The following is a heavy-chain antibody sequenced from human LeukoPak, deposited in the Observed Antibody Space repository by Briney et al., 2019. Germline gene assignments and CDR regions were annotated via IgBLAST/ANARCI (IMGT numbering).Heavy chain of an antibody. V-gene: IGHV3-15*01. CDR2: IKSKTDGGTT. J-gene: IGHJ4*02. CDR3: TTDMFKVTIFGVPSGY. CDR1: GFTFSSYA. Sequence: GGSLRLSCAASGFTFSSYAMSWVRQAPGKGLEWVGRIKSKTDGGTTDYAAPVKGRFTISRDDSKNTLYLQMNSLKTEDTAVYYCTTDMFKVTIFGVPSGYWGQGTLVTVSS. D-gene: IGHD3-3*01.